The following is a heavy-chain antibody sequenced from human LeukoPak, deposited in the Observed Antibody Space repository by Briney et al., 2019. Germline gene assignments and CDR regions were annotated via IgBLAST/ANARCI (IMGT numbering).Heavy chain of an antibody. CDR2: IIPILGIA. V-gene: IGHV1-69*04. J-gene: IGHJ6*02. D-gene: IGHD6-19*01. CDR1: GGTFSSYA. CDR3: ARVSSSGWSNYYYYGMDV. Sequence: ASVKVSCKASGGTFSSYAISWVRQAPGQGLEWMGRIIPILGIANYAQKFQGRATITADKSTSTAYMELSSLRSEDTAVYYCARVSSSGWSNYYYYGMDVWGQGTTVTVSS.